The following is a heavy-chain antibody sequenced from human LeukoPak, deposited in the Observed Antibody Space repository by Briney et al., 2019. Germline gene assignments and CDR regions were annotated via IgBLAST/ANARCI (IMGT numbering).Heavy chain of an antibody. D-gene: IGHD1-26*01. Sequence: PSETLSLTCTVSGGSVSSGSYYWSWIRQPPGKGLEWIGYIYYSGSTNYNPSLKSRVTISVDTSKNQFSLKLSSVTAADTAVYYCARVRVGKSKWYMDVWGKGTTVTVSS. CDR2: IYYSGST. V-gene: IGHV4-61*01. CDR1: GGSVSSGSYY. CDR3: ARVRVGKSKWYMDV. J-gene: IGHJ6*03.